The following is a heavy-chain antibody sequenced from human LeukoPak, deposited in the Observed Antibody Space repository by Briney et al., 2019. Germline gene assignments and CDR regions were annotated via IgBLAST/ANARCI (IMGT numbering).Heavy chain of an antibody. CDR3: ARTSSSWFHYYGVDV. D-gene: IGHD6-13*01. CDR1: GYTFTSYD. J-gene: IGHJ6*02. Sequence: ASVKVSCKASGYTFTSYDINWVRQATGQGLEWMGWMNPNSGNTGYAQKFQGRVTMTRNTSISTAYMELSSLRSEDTAVYYCARTSSSWFHYYGVDVWGQGTTVTVSS. V-gene: IGHV1-8*01. CDR2: MNPNSGNT.